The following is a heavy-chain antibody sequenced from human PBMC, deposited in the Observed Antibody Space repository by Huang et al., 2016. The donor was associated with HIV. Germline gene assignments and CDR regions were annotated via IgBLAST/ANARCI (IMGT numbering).Heavy chain of an antibody. J-gene: IGHJ4*03. D-gene: IGHD2-15*01. CDR3: ARGGPVGYFNL. CDR2: ISGSGSSI. CDR1: GFLFTTIT. V-gene: IGHV3-21*01. Sequence: EVQLEESGGALVKPGGSLRLFCAATGFLFTTITMHWCRQAPGKGLECVSSISGSGSSIYYADAVKGRFTIARDNTKKSLYLQMSSLSVDDTAFYFCARGGPVGYFNLWGHGTLVSVSS.